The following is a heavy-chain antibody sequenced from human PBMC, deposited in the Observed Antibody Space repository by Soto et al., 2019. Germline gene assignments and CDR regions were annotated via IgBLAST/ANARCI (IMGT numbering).Heavy chain of an antibody. V-gene: IGHV1-46*01. CDR1: GYTFTSYY. Sequence: ASVKVSCKASGYTFTSYYMHWVRQAPGQGLEWMGIINPSGGSTSYAQKFQGRVTMTRDTSTSTVYMELSSLRSEDTAVYYCARGNLPTYYYDSSGYSPFDYWGQGTLVTVSS. J-gene: IGHJ4*02. D-gene: IGHD3-22*01. CDR3: ARGNLPTYYYDSSGYSPFDY. CDR2: INPSGGST.